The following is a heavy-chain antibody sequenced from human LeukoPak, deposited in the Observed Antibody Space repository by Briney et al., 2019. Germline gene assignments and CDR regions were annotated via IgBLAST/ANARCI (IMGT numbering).Heavy chain of an antibody. D-gene: IGHD4-17*01. CDR2: FYTSGST. J-gene: IGHJ5*02. CDR1: GGSISSYY. Sequence: SETLSLTCTVSGGSISSYYWNWIRQAAGKGLEWIGRFYTSGSTNYNPSLKSRVTMSVDTSKNQFSLKLSSVTAADTAVYYCARDRGNYGDYAYNWFDPWGQGTLVTVSS. V-gene: IGHV4-4*07. CDR3: ARDRGNYGDYAYNWFDP.